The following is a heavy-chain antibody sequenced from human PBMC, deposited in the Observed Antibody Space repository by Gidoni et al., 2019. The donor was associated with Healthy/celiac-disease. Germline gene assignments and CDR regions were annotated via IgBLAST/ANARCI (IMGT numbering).Heavy chain of an antibody. Sequence: QVQLQQWGAGLLKPSETLSLTCAVYGGSFSGYYWSWIRQPPGKGLEWIGEINHSGSPNYNPSLKSRVTISVDTSKNQFSLKLSSVTAADTAVYYCAGRIIAVAHYFDYWGQGTLVTVSS. CDR2: INHSGSP. V-gene: IGHV4-34*01. J-gene: IGHJ4*02. D-gene: IGHD6-19*01. CDR1: GGSFSGYY. CDR3: AGRIIAVAHYFDY.